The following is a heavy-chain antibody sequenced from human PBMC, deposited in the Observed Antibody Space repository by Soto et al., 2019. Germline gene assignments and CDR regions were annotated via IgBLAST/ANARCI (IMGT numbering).Heavy chain of an antibody. V-gene: IGHV2-70*01. Sequence: SGPTLVNPTQTLTLTCTFSGFSLSTSGMCVSWIRQPPGKALEWLALIDWDDDKYYSASLKTRLTISKDTSKNQVVLTMTNMDPVDTVTYYCARSMVRGVIDDAFDIWGQGTMVTVSS. CDR3: ARSMVRGVIDDAFDI. CDR2: IDWDDDK. D-gene: IGHD3-10*01. CDR1: GFSLSTSGMC. J-gene: IGHJ3*02.